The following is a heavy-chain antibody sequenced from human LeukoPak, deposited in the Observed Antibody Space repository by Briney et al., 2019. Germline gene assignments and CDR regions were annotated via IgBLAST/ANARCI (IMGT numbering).Heavy chain of an antibody. Sequence: PSETRSLTCTLSTGSTNNSYSWGCIRQPPGKGLGWIGSINYSRSTYYNPSLKSRVTISVDTSKNQFSLKLSSVTAADTAVYYCARVGDIVATITLYYYFDYWGQGTLVTVSS. V-gene: IGHV4-39*01. CDR1: TGSTNNSYS. CDR3: ARVGDIVATITLYYYFDY. CDR2: INYSRST. J-gene: IGHJ4*02. D-gene: IGHD5-12*01.